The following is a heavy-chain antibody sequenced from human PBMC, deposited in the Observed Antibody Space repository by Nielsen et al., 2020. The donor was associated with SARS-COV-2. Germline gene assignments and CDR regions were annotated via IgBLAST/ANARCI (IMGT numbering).Heavy chain of an antibody. V-gene: IGHV3-30-3*01. D-gene: IGHD6-13*01. CDR1: GFTFSSYA. J-gene: IGHJ6*02. Sequence: GGSLRLSCAASGFTFSSYAMHWVRQAPGKGLEWVAVISYDGSNKYYADSVKGRFTISRDNSKNTLYLQMNSLRAEDTAVYYCARDFMYSSNTRSYYYYGMDVWGQGTTVTVSS. CDR2: ISYDGSNK. CDR3: ARDFMYSSNTRSYYYYGMDV.